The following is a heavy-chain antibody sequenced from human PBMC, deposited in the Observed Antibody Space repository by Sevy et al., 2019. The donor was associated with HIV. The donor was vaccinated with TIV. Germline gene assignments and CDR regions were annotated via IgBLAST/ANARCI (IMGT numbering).Heavy chain of an antibody. V-gene: IGHV3-7*03. J-gene: IGHJ4*02. D-gene: IGHD3-10*01. CDR2: IKLDGSDK. CDR1: GFTFSSYW. CDR3: VRGGASFDY. Sequence: GGSLRLSCAASGFTFSSYWMSWVRQAPGKGLEWVANIKLDGSDKYYVDSVKDRFTISRDNSKNSLYLQMNSLRAEDTAVYYCVRGGASFDYWGQGTLVTVSS.